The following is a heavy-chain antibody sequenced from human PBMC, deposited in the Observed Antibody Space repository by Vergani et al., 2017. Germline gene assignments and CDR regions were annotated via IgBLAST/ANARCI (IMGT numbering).Heavy chain of an antibody. CDR1: GFTFSSYG. CDR3: AREGKWELGGYYFDY. CDR2: IWYDGSNK. Sequence: QVQLVESGGGVVQPGRSLRLSCAASGFTFSSYGMHWVRQAPGKGLEWVAVIWYDGSNKYYADSGKGRFTISRDNSKNTLYLQMNSLRAEDTAVYYCAREGKWELGGYYFDYWGQGTLVTVSS. V-gene: IGHV3-33*01. J-gene: IGHJ4*02. D-gene: IGHD1-26*01.